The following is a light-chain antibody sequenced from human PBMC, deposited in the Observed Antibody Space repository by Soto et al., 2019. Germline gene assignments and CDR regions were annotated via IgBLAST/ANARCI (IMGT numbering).Light chain of an antibody. CDR1: QSVSSN. J-gene: IGKJ1*01. CDR3: QQYNNWPRWT. Sequence: EIVMTQSPATLSVSPGERATLSCRASQSVSSNLAWYQQKPGQAPRLLIYGASTRATGIPARFSGSGSGTEFTLTISSLQSKDFAVYYCQQYNNWPRWTFGQGTKVDIK. V-gene: IGKV3-15*01. CDR2: GAS.